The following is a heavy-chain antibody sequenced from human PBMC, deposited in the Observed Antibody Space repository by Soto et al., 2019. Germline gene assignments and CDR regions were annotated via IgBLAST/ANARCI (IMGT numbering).Heavy chain of an antibody. D-gene: IGHD3-10*01. V-gene: IGHV3-7*01. J-gene: IGHJ4*02. CDR1: GFTFSSYW. Sequence: GGSLRLSCAASGFTFSSYWMIWVRQAPGKGLEWVANIKQDGSEKYYVDSVKGRFTISRDNAKNSLYLQMNSLRAEDTAVYYCASAQWFGEFLYWGQGTLVTVSS. CDR3: ASAQWFGEFLY. CDR2: IKQDGSEK.